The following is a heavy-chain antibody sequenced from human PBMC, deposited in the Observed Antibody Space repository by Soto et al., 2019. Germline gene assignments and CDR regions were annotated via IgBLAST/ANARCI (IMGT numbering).Heavy chain of an antibody. CDR2: IIPIFGTA. D-gene: IGHD7-27*01. CDR1: GGTFSSYA. Sequence: ASVKVSCKASGGTFSSYAISWVRQAPGQGLEWMGGIIPIFGTANYAQKFQGRVTITADESTSTAYMELSSLRSEDTAVYYCATQLTGDLVFDYWGQGTLVTVSS. CDR3: ATQLTGDLVFDY. V-gene: IGHV1-69*13. J-gene: IGHJ4*02.